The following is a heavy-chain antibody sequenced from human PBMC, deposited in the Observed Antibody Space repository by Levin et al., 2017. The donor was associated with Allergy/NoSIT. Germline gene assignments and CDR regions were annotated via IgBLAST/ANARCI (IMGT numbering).Heavy chain of an antibody. Sequence: PGGSLRLSCAASGFTFSSYWMHWVRQAPGKGLVWVSRINSDGSSTSYADSVKGRFTISRDNAKNTLYLQMNSLRAEDTAVYYCARDPGPYYYGAGRPFFDIWGQGTMVTVSS. CDR1: GFTFSSYW. CDR3: ARDPGPYYYGAGRPFFDI. CDR2: INSDGSST. J-gene: IGHJ3*02. D-gene: IGHD3-10*01. V-gene: IGHV3-74*01.